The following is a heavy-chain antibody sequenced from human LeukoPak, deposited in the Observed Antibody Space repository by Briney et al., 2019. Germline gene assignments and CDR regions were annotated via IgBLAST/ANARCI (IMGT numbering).Heavy chain of an antibody. V-gene: IGHV4-34*01. J-gene: IGHJ4*02. CDR3: ARTDHDYGDAGFDY. Sequence: SETLSLTCAVYGGSLSGYYWGWIRQPPGKGLEWIGEINHSGSTNYNPSLKSRVTISVDTSKNQFSLKLSSVTAADTAVYYCARTDHDYGDAGFDYWGQGTLVTVSS. D-gene: IGHD4-17*01. CDR1: GGSLSGYY. CDR2: INHSGST.